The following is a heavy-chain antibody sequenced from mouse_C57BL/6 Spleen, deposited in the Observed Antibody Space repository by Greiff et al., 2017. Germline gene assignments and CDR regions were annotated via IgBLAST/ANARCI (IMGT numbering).Heavy chain of an antibody. Sequence: QVQLKQPGAELVKPGASVKLSCKASGYTFTSYWMQWVKQRPGQGLEWIGEIDPSDSYTNYNQKFKGKATLTVDTSSSTAYMQLSSLTSEDSAVYYCARVLRGGYYFDYWGQGTTLTVSS. CDR3: ARVLRGGYYFDY. CDR2: IDPSDSYT. CDR1: GYTFTSYW. J-gene: IGHJ2*01. V-gene: IGHV1-50*01. D-gene: IGHD1-1*01.